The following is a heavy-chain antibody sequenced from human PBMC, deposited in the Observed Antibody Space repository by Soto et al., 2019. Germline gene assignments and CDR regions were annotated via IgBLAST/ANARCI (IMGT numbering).Heavy chain of an antibody. CDR2: IYYSGST. CDR1: GGSISSGDYY. V-gene: IGHV4-30-4*01. CDR3: AREALARPYYYDSSGPRPSD. D-gene: IGHD3-22*01. Sequence: SETLSLTCTVSGGSISSGDYYWSWIRQPPGKGLEWIGYIYYSGSTYYNPSLKSRVTISVDTSKNQFSLKLSSVTAADTAVYYCAREALARPYYYDSSGPRPSDWGQGTLVTVSS. J-gene: IGHJ4*02.